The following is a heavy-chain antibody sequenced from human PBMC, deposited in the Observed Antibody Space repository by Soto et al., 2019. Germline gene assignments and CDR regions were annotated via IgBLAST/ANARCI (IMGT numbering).Heavy chain of an antibody. V-gene: IGHV4-38-2*01. CDR2: IYHSGST. CDR1: GYSISGGCY. Sequence: PSETLSLTCAVSGYSISGGCYWGWIRQPPGKGLEWIGSIYHSGSTYYNPSLKSRVTISVDTSKNQFSLKLSSVTAADTAVYYCASGRITPIVAYYFDYWGQGTLVTVSS. J-gene: IGHJ4*02. D-gene: IGHD3-22*01. CDR3: ASGRITPIVAYYFDY.